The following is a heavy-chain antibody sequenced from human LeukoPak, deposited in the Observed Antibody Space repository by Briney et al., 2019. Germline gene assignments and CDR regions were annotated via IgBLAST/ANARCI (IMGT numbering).Heavy chain of an antibody. V-gene: IGHV3-23*01. Sequence: GGSLRLSCAASGFTFTSYSTSWVRQAPGKGLEWVSAISGSGGSTYYADSVKGRFTISRDNSKNTLYLQMNSLRAEDTAVYYCAKVGAHRGGDYWGQGTLVTVSS. D-gene: IGHD1-26*01. CDR3: AKVGAHRGGDY. CDR1: GFTFTSYS. J-gene: IGHJ4*02. CDR2: ISGSGGST.